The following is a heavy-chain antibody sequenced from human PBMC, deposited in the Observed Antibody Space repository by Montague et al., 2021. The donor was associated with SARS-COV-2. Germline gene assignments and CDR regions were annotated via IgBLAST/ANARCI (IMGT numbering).Heavy chain of an antibody. CDR2: INHSGST. CDR1: GGSFSGCY. J-gene: IGHJ4*02. CDR3: ARDAAVAGIDY. Sequence: SETLSLTCAVYGGSFSGCYWSWIRQPPGKGLEWIGEINHSGSTNYNPSLKSRVTISVDTSKSQFSLKLSSVTAADTAVYYCARDAAVAGIDYWGQGTLVTVSS. D-gene: IGHD6-19*01. V-gene: IGHV4-34*01.